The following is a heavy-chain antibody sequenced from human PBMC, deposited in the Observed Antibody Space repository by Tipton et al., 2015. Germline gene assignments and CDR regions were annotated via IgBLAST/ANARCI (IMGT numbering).Heavy chain of an antibody. CDR2: FFYSGST. J-gene: IGHJ5*02. D-gene: IGHD6-19*01. CDR3: ARRGRSGRWDWFDP. Sequence: TLSLTCTVSGGSITSSTYYWGWIRQPPGKGLEWIGSFFYSGSTYYNPSLKSRVTISADTSKNQFSLKVTSATAADTATYYCARRGRSGRWDWFDPWGHGTLVTVSS. CDR1: GGSITSSTYY. V-gene: IGHV4-39*01.